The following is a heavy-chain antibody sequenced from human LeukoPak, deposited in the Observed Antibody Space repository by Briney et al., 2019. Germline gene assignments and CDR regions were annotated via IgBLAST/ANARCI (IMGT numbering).Heavy chain of an antibody. V-gene: IGHV4-61*01. CDR3: ASTVEPLYFDY. J-gene: IGHJ4*02. CDR2: IYYSGST. D-gene: IGHD4-23*01. Sequence: PSETLSLTCTVSGGSISSSSYYWSWIRQPPGKGLEWIGYIYYSGSTNYNPSLKSRVTISVDTSKNQFSLKLSSVTAADTAVYYCASTVEPLYFDYWGQGTLVTVSS. CDR1: GGSISSSSYY.